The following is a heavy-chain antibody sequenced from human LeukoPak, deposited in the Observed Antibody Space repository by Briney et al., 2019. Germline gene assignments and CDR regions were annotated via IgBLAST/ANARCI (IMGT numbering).Heavy chain of an antibody. Sequence: ASVKVSCKASGSTFSDYYIHWVRQAPGQGLEWMGWINSHSGGTNYAQKFQDRVTMTRDTSISTVYMEMSRLTSDDTAVFYCARDQVGFDNWGQGTLVTVSS. V-gene: IGHV1-2*02. CDR3: ARDQVGFDN. D-gene: IGHD1-26*01. J-gene: IGHJ4*02. CDR1: GSTFSDYY. CDR2: INSHSGGT.